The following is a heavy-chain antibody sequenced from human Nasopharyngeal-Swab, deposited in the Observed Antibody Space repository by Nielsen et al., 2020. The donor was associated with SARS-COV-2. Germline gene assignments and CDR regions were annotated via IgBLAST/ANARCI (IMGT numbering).Heavy chain of an antibody. Sequence: ASVKVSCKASGYTFTSYYMHWVRQAPGQGLEWMGIINPSGGSTSYAQKFQGRVTMTRDTSTSTVYMELSSLRSEDTAVYYCTRDESNRNGWYVGVFDYWGQGTLVTVSS. CDR1: GYTFTSYY. CDR3: TRDESNRNGWYVGVFDY. V-gene: IGHV1-46*03. D-gene: IGHD6-19*01. J-gene: IGHJ4*02. CDR2: INPSGGST.